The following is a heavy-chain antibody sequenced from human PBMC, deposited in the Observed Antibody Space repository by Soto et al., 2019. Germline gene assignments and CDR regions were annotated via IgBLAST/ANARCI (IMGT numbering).Heavy chain of an antibody. Sequence: ASVKVSCKASGYTFTSYAMHWVRQAPGQRLEWMGWINAGNGNTKYSQKFQGRVTITRDTPASTAYMELSSLRSEDTAVYYCIVVRLRYFDWLSSPPTFDYWGQGTLVTVSS. V-gene: IGHV1-3*01. CDR1: GYTFTSYA. D-gene: IGHD3-9*01. CDR2: INAGNGNT. CDR3: IVVRLRYFDWLSSPPTFDY. J-gene: IGHJ4*02.